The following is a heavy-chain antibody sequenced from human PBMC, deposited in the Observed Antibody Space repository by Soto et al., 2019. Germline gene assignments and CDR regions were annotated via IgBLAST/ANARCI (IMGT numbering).Heavy chain of an antibody. CDR2: IGPNSGST. Sequence: QVQLVQSGPEVKKPGASVKVSCKASNYAFTYNAINWVRQAPGHGLEWMGWIGPNSGSTNYAQDLQGRVTMTTDTSTNTAYMELRSLRSDDTAGDYRATSSPGGVGQYVDAFDLWGQGTLVTVSS. CDR3: ATSSPGGVGQYVDAFDL. D-gene: IGHD3-16*01. CDR1: NYAFTYNA. J-gene: IGHJ3*01. V-gene: IGHV1-18*01.